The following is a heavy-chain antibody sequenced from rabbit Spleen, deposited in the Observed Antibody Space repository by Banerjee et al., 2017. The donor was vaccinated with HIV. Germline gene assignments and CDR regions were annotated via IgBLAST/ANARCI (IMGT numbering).Heavy chain of an antibody. CDR2: INTATGKP. D-gene: IGHD8-1*01. CDR1: GVSFSSNYY. V-gene: IGHV1S40*01. CDR3: ARDTASSFSSYGMDL. J-gene: IGHJ6*01. Sequence: QSLEESGGDLVKPGASLTLACTASGVSFSSNYYMCWVRQAPGKGLEWIACINTATGKPVYATWAKGRFTISTTSSTTVTLQMTSLTAADTATYFCARDTASSFSSYGMDLWGPGTLVTVS.